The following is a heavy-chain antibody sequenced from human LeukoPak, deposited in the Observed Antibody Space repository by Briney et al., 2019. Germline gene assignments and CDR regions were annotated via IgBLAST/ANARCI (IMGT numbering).Heavy chain of an antibody. J-gene: IGHJ4*02. CDR1: GFTFSSDA. Sequence: PGRSLRLSCAASGFTFSSDAMHWVRQAPGKGLEWVAVISYDGSNKYYADSVKGRFTISRDNSKNTLYLQMNSLRAEDTAVYYCARDSTYIVASYYFDYWGQGTLVTVSS. CDR3: ARDSTYIVASYYFDY. V-gene: IGHV3-30-3*01. D-gene: IGHD5-12*01. CDR2: ISYDGSNK.